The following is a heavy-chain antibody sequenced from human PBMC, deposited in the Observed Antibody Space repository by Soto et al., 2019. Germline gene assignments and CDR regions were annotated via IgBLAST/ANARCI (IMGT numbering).Heavy chain of an antibody. Sequence: ESWGGLVKPGGSLRLSCAASGFSFDTYNMNWVRQAPGKGLEWVSSISSGRPDIFYADSVRGRFTISRDDAKKSLFLQMNSLRADDTAVYYCARDHLGIAAGDFDLWGQGTLVTVSS. V-gene: IGHV3-21*01. CDR1: GFSFDTYN. CDR2: ISSGRPDI. CDR3: ARDHLGIAAGDFDL. D-gene: IGHD6-19*01. J-gene: IGHJ4*02.